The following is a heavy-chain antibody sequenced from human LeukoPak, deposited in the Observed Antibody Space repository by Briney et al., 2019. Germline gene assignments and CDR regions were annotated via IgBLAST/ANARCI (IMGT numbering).Heavy chain of an antibody. J-gene: IGHJ3*02. V-gene: IGHV3-7*03. D-gene: IGHD3-10*01. CDR3: AVRFGATAFDI. CDR1: GFTFSSYW. CDR2: IKQDGSEK. Sequence: GGSLRLSCAASGFTFSSYWMSWVRQAPGKGLEWVANIKQDGSEKYYVDSVKGRFSISRDNSKNTLYLQMNSLRAEDTAVYYCAVRFGATAFDIWGQGTRVTVSS.